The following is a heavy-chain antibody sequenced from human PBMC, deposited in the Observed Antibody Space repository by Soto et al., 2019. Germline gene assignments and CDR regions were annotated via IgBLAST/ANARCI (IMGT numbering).Heavy chain of an antibody. CDR3: AKDQARITIFGVVKTLDY. CDR2: ISGSGGST. V-gene: IGHV3-23*01. J-gene: IGHJ4*02. Sequence: PGGSLRLSCAASGFTFSSYAMSWVRQAPGKGLEWVSGISGSGGSTYYADSVKGRFAISRDNSKNTLYLQMNSLRAEDTAVYYCAKDQARITIFGVVKTLDYWGQGTLVTV. D-gene: IGHD3-3*01. CDR1: GFTFSSYA.